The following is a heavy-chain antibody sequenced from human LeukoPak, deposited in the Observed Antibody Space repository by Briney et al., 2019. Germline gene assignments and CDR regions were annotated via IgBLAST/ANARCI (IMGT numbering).Heavy chain of an antibody. CDR3: AREGSGGTIYYFDY. Sequence: SETLSLTCTVSGGSISSYYWSWIRQPPGKGLEWIGYIYYSGSTNYNPSLKSRVTISVDTSKNQFSLKLSSVTAADTAVYYCAREGSGGTIYYFDYWGQGTLVTVSS. J-gene: IGHJ4*02. CDR2: IYYSGST. CDR1: GGSISSYY. D-gene: IGHD3-9*01. V-gene: IGHV4-59*12.